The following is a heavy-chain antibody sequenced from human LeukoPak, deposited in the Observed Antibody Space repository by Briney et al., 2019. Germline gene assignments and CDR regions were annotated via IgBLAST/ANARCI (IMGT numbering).Heavy chain of an antibody. V-gene: IGHV4-34*01. J-gene: IGHJ5*02. CDR2: INHSGST. CDR3: ARGRGVYGGNYGVWFDP. Sequence: SETLSLTCAVYGGSFSGYYWSWIRQPPGKGLEWIGEINHSGSTNYNPSLKSRVTISVDTSKNQFSLKLSSVTAADTAVYYCARGRGVYGGNYGVWFDPWGQGTLVTVSS. D-gene: IGHD4-23*01. CDR1: GGSFSGYY.